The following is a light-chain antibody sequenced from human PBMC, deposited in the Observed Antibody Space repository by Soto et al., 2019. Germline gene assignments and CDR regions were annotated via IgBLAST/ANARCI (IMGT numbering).Light chain of an antibody. V-gene: IGKV1-39*01. CDR3: QQTSTTLWT. CDR2: DAS. Sequence: DIQMTQSPSSLPASVGDRVTITCRASQNIRTYINWYQQKSGRAPNLLIFDASRLQSGVPSRFSGTGSGTEFTLTITSLQPEDFATYYCQQTSTTLWTIGQGTQV. CDR1: QNIRTY. J-gene: IGKJ1*01.